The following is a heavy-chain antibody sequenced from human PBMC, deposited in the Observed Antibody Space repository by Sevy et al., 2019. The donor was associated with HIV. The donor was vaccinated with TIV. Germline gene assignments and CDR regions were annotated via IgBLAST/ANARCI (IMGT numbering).Heavy chain of an antibody. Sequence: SETLSLTCTVSGGSISSGDYYWSWIRQPTGKGLEWIGYIYYSGSTYYNPSLKSRVTISVDTSKNQFSLKLSSVTAADTAVYYCARFFGIAVTGYYFDYWGQGTLVTVSS. V-gene: IGHV4-30-4*01. D-gene: IGHD6-19*01. J-gene: IGHJ4*02. CDR3: ARFFGIAVTGYYFDY. CDR2: IYYSGST. CDR1: GGSISSGDYY.